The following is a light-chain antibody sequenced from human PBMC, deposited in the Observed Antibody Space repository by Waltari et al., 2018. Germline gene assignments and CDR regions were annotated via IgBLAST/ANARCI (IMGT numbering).Light chain of an antibody. Sequence: DIQMTQSPSTLSASVGDRVTITCRASHNIGNWLAWYQQRPGKAPNLLINKASSLESGVPSRFSGSGYGTEFTLTISSLQPDDFATYYGQQYNSYSLTFGQGTKVEIK. CDR2: KAS. CDR1: HNIGNW. CDR3: QQYNSYSLT. V-gene: IGKV1-5*03. J-gene: IGKJ1*01.